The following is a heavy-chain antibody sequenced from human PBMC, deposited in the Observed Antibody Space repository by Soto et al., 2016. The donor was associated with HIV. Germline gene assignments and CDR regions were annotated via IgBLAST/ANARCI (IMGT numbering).Heavy chain of an antibody. CDR2: ISGYNGNT. D-gene: IGHD1-26*01. CDR1: GYTFTRYG. Sequence: QVQLVQSGTEVKKPGASVKVSCQTSGYTFTRYGINWVRQAPGQGLEWMGWISGYNGNTNYPQKLQGRVTMTTDTSTSTAYMELRSPRSDDTAVYYCARGSNGLWELIFDCWGQGTLVTVSS. CDR3: ARGSNGLWELIFDC. V-gene: IGHV1-18*01. J-gene: IGHJ4*02.